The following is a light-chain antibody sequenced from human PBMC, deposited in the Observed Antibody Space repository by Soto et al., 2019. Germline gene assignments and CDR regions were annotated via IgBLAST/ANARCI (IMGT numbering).Light chain of an antibody. V-gene: IGLV2-14*01. Sequence: QSVLTQPASVSGSPGQSITISCTGTSSDVGGYNYVSWYQQHPGKAPKLIIYGVSNRPSGVSNRFSGSKSGNTASLTISGRQAEDEADYYCSSYRGSSTVVFGGGTKLTVL. J-gene: IGLJ2*01. CDR1: SSDVGGYNY. CDR3: SSYRGSSTVV. CDR2: GVS.